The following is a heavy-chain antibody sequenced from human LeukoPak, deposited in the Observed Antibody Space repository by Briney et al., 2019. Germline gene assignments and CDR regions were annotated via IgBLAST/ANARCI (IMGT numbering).Heavy chain of an antibody. CDR1: GGSFSGYY. Sequence: SEALSLTCAVYGGSFSGYYWSWIRQPPGKGLEWIGEINHSGSTNYNPSLKSRVTISVDTSKNQFSLKLSSVTAADTAVYYCARGLPGIAAAAYYFDYWGQGTLVTVPS. CDR3: ARGLPGIAAAAYYFDY. CDR2: INHSGST. V-gene: IGHV4-34*01. J-gene: IGHJ4*02. D-gene: IGHD6-13*01.